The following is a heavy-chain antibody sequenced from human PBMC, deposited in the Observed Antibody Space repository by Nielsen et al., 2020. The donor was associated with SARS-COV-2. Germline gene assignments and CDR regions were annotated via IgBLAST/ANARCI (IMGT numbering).Heavy chain of an antibody. CDR3: ARDRSTMVRGVMASYYYYGMDV. Sequence: ASVKVSCKASEYTFTSYAMNWVRQAPGQGLEWMGWINTNTGNPTYAQGFTGRFVFSLDTSVSTAYLQISSLKAEDTAVYYCARDRSTMVRGVMASYYYYGMDVWGQGTTVTVSS. J-gene: IGHJ6*02. CDR2: INTNTGNP. D-gene: IGHD3-10*01. CDR1: EYTFTSYA. V-gene: IGHV7-4-1*02.